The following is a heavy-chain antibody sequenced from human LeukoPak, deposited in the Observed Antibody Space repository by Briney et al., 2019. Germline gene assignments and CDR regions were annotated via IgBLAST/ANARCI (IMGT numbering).Heavy chain of an antibody. CDR1: GGSISSSY. D-gene: IGHD1-14*01. Sequence: SETLSLTCNVSGGSISSSYWSWIRQPPGKGLEWVGYIYNSATTNYNPSIKSRVTISVDTSKNQFSLKLSSVTAADTAVYYCARHEPPGARRHLDYWGQGTLVTVSS. CDR3: ARHEPPGARRHLDY. CDR2: IYNSATT. J-gene: IGHJ4*02. V-gene: IGHV4-59*08.